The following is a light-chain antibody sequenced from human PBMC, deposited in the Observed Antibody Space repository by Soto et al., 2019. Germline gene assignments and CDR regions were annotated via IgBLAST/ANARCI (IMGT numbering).Light chain of an antibody. V-gene: IGLV2-14*01. CDR2: EVY. CDR1: SNDIGGYNY. J-gene: IGLJ3*02. Sequence: QSALTQPASVSGSPGQSITFSCTGNSNDIGGYNYVSWFQHHPDKAPKLIIYEVYDRPSGVSNRFSGSKSGNTASLTISGLQPEDEAYYYCSSYTTNHTRVFGGGTKLTVL. CDR3: SSYTTNHTRV.